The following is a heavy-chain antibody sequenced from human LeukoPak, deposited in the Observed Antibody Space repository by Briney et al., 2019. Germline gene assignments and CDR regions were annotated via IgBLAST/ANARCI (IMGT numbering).Heavy chain of an antibody. CDR1: GYTFTSYD. Sequence: ASVKVSCKASGYTFTSYDINWVRQATGQGLEWMGWMNPNSGNTGYAQKFQGRVTMTRNTSISTAYMELSSLRSEDTAVYYCATVAQLVLGGQYYFDYWGQGTLVTVSS. CDR3: ATVAQLVLGGQYYFDY. D-gene: IGHD6-6*01. J-gene: IGHJ4*02. CDR2: MNPNSGNT. V-gene: IGHV1-8*01.